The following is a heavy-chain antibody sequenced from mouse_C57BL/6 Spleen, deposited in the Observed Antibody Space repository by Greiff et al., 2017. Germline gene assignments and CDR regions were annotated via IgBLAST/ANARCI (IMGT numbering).Heavy chain of an antibody. Sequence: EVQLVESGGGLVQPGGSMKLSCVASGFTFSNYWMNWVRQSPEKGLEWVAQIRLKSDNYATHYAESVKGRFTISRDDSKSSVYLQMNNLRAEDTGIYYCTSIKDGYYWYFDVWGTGTTVTVSS. CDR3: TSIKDGYYWYFDV. CDR1: GFTFSNYW. J-gene: IGHJ1*03. CDR2: IRLKSDNYAT. V-gene: IGHV6-3*01. D-gene: IGHD2-3*01.